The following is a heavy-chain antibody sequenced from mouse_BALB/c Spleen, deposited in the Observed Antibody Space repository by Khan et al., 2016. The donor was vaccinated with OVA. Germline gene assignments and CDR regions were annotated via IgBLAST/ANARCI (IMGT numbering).Heavy chain of an antibody. V-gene: IGHV1S29*02. CDR2: IFPNNGGA. CDR3: ARAGYGSFAY. Sequence: EVQLQESGPELVKPGASVKISCKASGYTFADYNMDWVKQSLGKSLEWIGYIFPNNGGAGYNQKFKTKATLTVDISSNTAYMELRSLTSEDSAVYFWARAGYGSFAYWGQGTLVTVSA. CDR1: GYTFADYN. D-gene: IGHD1-2*01. J-gene: IGHJ3*01.